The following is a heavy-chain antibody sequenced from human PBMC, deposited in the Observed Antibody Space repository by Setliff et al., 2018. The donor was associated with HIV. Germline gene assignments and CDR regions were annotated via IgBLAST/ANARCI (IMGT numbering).Heavy chain of an antibody. CDR1: GFTFSSYA. CDR3: ARVVVIWENGPNWFDP. CDR2: IKFDGSEK. D-gene: IGHD3-16*02. Sequence: GGSLRLSCAASGFTFSSYAMHWVRQAPGKGLEWVANIKFDGSEKYYVDSVKGRFSISRDNAKNFLYLQMNSLRAEDTAVYYCARVVVIWENGPNWFDPWGQGTLVTVSS. J-gene: IGHJ5*02. V-gene: IGHV3-7*01.